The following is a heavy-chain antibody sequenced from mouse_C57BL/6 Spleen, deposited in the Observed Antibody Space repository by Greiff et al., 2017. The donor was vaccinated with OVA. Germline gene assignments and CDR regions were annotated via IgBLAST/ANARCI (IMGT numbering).Heavy chain of an antibody. Sequence: EVKLMESGPGMVKPSQSLSLTCTVTGYSITSGYDWHWIRHFPGNKLEWMGYISYSGSTNYNPSLKSRISLTHDKSKNHFFLKLNSVTTEDTATYYCARGAYYYVEGAMDYWGQGTSVTVSS. CDR3: ARGAYYYVEGAMDY. D-gene: IGHD1-1*01. V-gene: IGHV3-1*01. CDR2: ISYSGST. CDR1: GYSITSGYD. J-gene: IGHJ4*01.